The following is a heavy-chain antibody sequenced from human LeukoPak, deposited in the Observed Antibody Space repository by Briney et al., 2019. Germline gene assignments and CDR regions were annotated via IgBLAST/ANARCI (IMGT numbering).Heavy chain of an antibody. V-gene: IGHV3-15*01. D-gene: IGHD2-15*01. Sequence: GGSLRLSCAASGFTFSDAWMSWVRQAPGKGLEWVGRIKSKIAGGTADYGAPVEGRFTISRDDSEKKLFLQMNSLKIEDTAVYYCITGFSAAPHGGYWGQGTLVTVSS. J-gene: IGHJ4*02. CDR2: IKSKIAGGTA. CDR1: GFTFSDAW. CDR3: ITGFSAAPHGGY.